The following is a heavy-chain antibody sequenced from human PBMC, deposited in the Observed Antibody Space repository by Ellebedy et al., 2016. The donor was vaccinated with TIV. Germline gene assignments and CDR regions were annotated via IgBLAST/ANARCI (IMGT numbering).Heavy chain of an antibody. Sequence: MPSETLSLTCTVSGGSISSYYWSWIRQPPGKGLGWIGYIYYSGSTNYNPSLKSRVTISVDTSKNQFSLKLSSVTAADTAVYYCAREDYGDGVGYWGQGTLVTVSS. CDR3: AREDYGDGVGY. V-gene: IGHV4-59*01. CDR2: IYYSGST. D-gene: IGHD4-17*01. CDR1: GGSISSYY. J-gene: IGHJ4*02.